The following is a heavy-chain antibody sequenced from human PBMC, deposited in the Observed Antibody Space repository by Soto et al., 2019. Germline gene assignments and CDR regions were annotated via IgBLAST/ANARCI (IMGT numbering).Heavy chain of an antibody. CDR3: IADLPGVRKNWGFDY. CDR1: GLTLSHAW. CDR2: IKTKGEGGTM. J-gene: IGHJ4*02. Sequence: EVQLVESGGGFVEPGGSLRLSCGGSGLTLSHAWMTWVRQAPGKGLAWVGRIKTKGEGGTMDYAAPVKGTFSVSSDDSKNTLYLHMSSLYSEDITNYYCIADLPGVRKNWGFDYWRKGPLVTVSS. D-gene: IGHD7-27*01. V-gene: IGHV3-15*07.